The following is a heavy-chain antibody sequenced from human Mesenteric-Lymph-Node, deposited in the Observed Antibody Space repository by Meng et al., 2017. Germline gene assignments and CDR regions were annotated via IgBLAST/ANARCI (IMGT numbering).Heavy chain of an antibody. CDR2: INTNTGNP. D-gene: IGHD3-10*01. Sequence: QVQLVQAGTELKKPGASVKGSGKASGYTFTSYAMNWVRQAPGQGLEWMGWINTNTGNPTYAQGFTGRFVFSLDTSVSTAYLQISSLKTEDTAVYYCARREAGLGELLKYWGQGTLVTVSS. J-gene: IGHJ4*02. V-gene: IGHV7-4-1*02. CDR3: ARREAGLGELLKY. CDR1: GYTFTSYA.